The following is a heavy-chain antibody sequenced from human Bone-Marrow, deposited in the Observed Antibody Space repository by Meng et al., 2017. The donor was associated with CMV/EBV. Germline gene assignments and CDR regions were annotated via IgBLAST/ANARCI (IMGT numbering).Heavy chain of an antibody. CDR1: GFTFSSYW. V-gene: IGHV3-7*01. D-gene: IGHD7-27*01. CDR2: IKQDGSEK. Sequence: GESLKISCAASGFTFSSYWMSWVRQAPGKGLEWVANIKQDGSEKYYVDSVKGRFTISRDNSKNTLYLQMNSLRAEDTAVYYCARDLTGAGDAFDIWGQGTMVTVSS. CDR3: ARDLTGAGDAFDI. J-gene: IGHJ3*02.